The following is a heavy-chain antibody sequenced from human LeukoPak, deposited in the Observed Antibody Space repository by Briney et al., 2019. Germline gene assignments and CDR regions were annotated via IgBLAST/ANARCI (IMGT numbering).Heavy chain of an antibody. CDR3: ARVVGATASLGTPYYYYMDV. CDR2: ISGSGGST. V-gene: IGHV3-23*01. Sequence: GGSLRLSCAASGFTFSSYGMSWVRQAPGKGLEWVSAISGSGGSTYYADSVKGRFTISRDNSKNTLYLQMNSLRAEDTAVYYCARVVGATASLGTPYYYYMDVWGKGTTVTISS. CDR1: GFTFSSYG. J-gene: IGHJ6*03. D-gene: IGHD1-26*01.